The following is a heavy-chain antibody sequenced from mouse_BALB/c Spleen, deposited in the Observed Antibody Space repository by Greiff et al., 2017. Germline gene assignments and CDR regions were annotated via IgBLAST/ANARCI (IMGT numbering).Heavy chain of an antibody. Sequence: DVKLQESGPGLVKPSQSLSLTCSVTGYSITSGYYWNWIRQFPGNKLEWMGYISYDGSNNYNPSLKNRISITRDTSKNQFFLKLNSVTTEDTATYYCARDRGNYWFAYWGQGTLVTVSA. CDR1: GYSITSGYY. J-gene: IGHJ3*01. V-gene: IGHV3-6*02. CDR2: ISYDGSN. D-gene: IGHD2-1*01. CDR3: ARDRGNYWFAY.